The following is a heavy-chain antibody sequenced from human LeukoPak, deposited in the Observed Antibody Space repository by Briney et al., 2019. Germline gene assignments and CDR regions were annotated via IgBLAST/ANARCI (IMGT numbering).Heavy chain of an antibody. Sequence: AGSLRLSCAASGFIFNNYAMSWVRQAPGKGLELVSAITSSSSAYYADSVRGRFTISRDNSKNTLYLQMNSLRAEDAAAYYCAELRLGEGYRYFDHWGQGTRVTVSS. V-gene: IGHV3-23*01. CDR3: AELRLGEGYRYFDH. D-gene: IGHD5-24*01. CDR1: GFIFNNYA. CDR2: ITSSSSA. J-gene: IGHJ4*02.